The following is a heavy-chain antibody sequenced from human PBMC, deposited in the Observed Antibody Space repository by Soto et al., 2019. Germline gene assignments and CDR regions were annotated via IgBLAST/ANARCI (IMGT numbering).Heavy chain of an antibody. CDR2: INHSGST. J-gene: IGHJ5*02. D-gene: IGHD3-22*01. CDR3: ARADSDSSGYYSWGRDGDWFDP. Sequence: PSETLSLTCAVYGGSFSGYYWSWIRQPPGKGLEWIGEINHSGSTNYNPSLKSRVTISVDTSKNQFSLKLSSVTAADTAVYYCARADSDSSGYYSWGRDGDWFDPWGQGTLVTV. CDR1: GGSFSGYY. V-gene: IGHV4-34*01.